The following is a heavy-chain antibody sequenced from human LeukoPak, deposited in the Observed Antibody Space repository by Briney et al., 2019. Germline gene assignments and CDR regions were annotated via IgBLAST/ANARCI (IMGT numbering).Heavy chain of an antibody. CDR2: ISAYNGNT. Sequence: ASVKVSCKASGYTFTSYGISWVRQAPGQGLEWMGWISAYNGNTNYAQKFQGRVTMTTDTSTSTAYMELRSLRSDDTAVYYCARDGYYDSSGVDAFDIWGQGTMVTVSS. D-gene: IGHD3-22*01. CDR1: GYTFTSYG. J-gene: IGHJ3*02. CDR3: ARDGYYDSSGVDAFDI. V-gene: IGHV1-18*01.